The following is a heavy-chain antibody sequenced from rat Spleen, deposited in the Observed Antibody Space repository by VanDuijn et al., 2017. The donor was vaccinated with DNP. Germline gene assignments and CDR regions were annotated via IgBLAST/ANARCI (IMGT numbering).Heavy chain of an antibody. V-gene: IGHV5-7*01. CDR3: TKGGTTKDVDY. J-gene: IGHJ2*01. Sequence: EVQLVESGGGLVQPGRSLKLSCAASGLTFSDYNMAWVRQAPKKGLEWVATISYDGYSTYYRDSVKGRFTISRDNAKSTLYLQMNSLRSEDTATYYCTKGGTTKDVDYWGQGVMVTVSS. CDR2: ISYDGYST. D-gene: IGHD1-5*01. CDR1: GLTFSDYN.